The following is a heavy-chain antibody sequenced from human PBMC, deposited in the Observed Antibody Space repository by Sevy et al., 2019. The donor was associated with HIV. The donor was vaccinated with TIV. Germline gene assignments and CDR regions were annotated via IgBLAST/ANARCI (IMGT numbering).Heavy chain of an antibody. D-gene: IGHD4-17*01. Sequence: GGSLRLSCAASGFLFSSYDMNWVRRAPGKGLEWVSYISNSGSTTQYSDSVRGRFTISRDDAKRSLYLQMNSLRAEDTAVYYCARDLPPSATTVAHFDCWGQGTLVTVSS. V-gene: IGHV3-48*03. CDR2: ISNSGSTT. J-gene: IGHJ4*02. CDR1: GFLFSSYD. CDR3: ARDLPPSATTVAHFDC.